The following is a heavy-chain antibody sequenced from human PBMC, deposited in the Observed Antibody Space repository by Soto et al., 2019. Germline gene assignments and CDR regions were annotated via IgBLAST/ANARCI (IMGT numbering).Heavy chain of an antibody. CDR2: INPKSGGT. J-gene: IGHJ4*02. V-gene: IGHV1-2*02. CDR1: GYTFGAYY. CDR3: ARGGTFAYDTSGYSVY. D-gene: IGHD3-22*01. Sequence: QVHLVQSGAEVKKPGASVKVSCKTSGYTFGAYYMHWVRQAPGQGLEWMGWINPKSGGTLYAQKFQGRVTMTRDTSISTAYMELSRLRSDDTAVYYCARGGTFAYDTSGYSVYWGQGTLVTVSS.